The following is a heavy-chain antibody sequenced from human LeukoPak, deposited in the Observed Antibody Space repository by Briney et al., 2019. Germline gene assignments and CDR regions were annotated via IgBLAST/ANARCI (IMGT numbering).Heavy chain of an antibody. CDR3: ATDVTIFGVVTAPRYFDY. J-gene: IGHJ4*02. Sequence: GATVKISCKASGYTFTDYYMHWVRQAPGKGLEWMGGFDPEDGETIYAQKFRGRVTMTEDTSTDTAYMELSSLRSEDTAVYYCATDVTIFGVVTAPRYFDYWGQGTLVTVSS. D-gene: IGHD3-3*01. CDR1: GYTFTDYY. V-gene: IGHV1-69-2*01. CDR2: FDPEDGET.